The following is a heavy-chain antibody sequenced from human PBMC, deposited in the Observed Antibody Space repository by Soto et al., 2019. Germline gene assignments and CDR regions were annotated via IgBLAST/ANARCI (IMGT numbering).Heavy chain of an antibody. D-gene: IGHD2-15*01. Sequence: GGSLRLSCAASGFTFSDYYMSWIRQAPGKGLERVSYISSSSSYTNYADSVKGRFTISRDNAKNSLYLQMNSLRAEDTAVYYCATDCFPSVVGYYYYGMDVWGQGTTVTVSS. CDR2: ISSSSSYT. V-gene: IGHV3-11*06. J-gene: IGHJ6*02. CDR1: GFTFSDYY. CDR3: ATDCFPSVVGYYYYGMDV.